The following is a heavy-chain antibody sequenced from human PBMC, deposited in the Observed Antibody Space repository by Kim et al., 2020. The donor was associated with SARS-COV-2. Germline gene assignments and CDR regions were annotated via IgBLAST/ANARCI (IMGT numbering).Heavy chain of an antibody. Sequence: QGRVTMTADESTSTAYMEMSSLRAEDTAVYYCARDRGQEWFGEFKYNWFDPWGQGTLVTVSS. CDR3: ARDRGQEWFGEFKYNWFDP. V-gene: IGHV1-69*01. D-gene: IGHD3-10*01. J-gene: IGHJ5*02.